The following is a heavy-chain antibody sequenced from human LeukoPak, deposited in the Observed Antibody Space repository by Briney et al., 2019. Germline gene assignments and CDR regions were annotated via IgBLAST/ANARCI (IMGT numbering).Heavy chain of an antibody. J-gene: IGHJ3*01. V-gene: IGHV3-23*01. Sequence: GGSLRLACAASGFRFSSYAMSWVRQAPGKGLEWVSAISGSGVSTYYADSVKGRFTISRDNSKNTLYLQMNSLRAEDTAVYYCARDYYDTSGLSAFDFWGQGTMITVSS. CDR3: ARDYYDTSGLSAFDF. CDR1: GFRFSSYA. CDR2: ISGSGVST. D-gene: IGHD3-22*01.